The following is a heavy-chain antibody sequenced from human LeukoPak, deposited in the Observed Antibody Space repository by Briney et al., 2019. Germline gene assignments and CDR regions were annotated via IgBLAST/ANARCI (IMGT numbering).Heavy chain of an antibody. J-gene: IGHJ4*02. Sequence: GGSLRLSCAASGFTFTSYSMSWVRQAPGKGLEWVSGTSDRGDYTYYADSEKGRFTISRDSSKNTLFLQMNSLRAEDTAVYYCARDPGYYDSSGYLLDFDYWGQGTLVTVSS. D-gene: IGHD3-22*01. V-gene: IGHV3-23*01. CDR3: ARDPGYYDSSGYLLDFDY. CDR1: GFTFTSYS. CDR2: TSDRGDYT.